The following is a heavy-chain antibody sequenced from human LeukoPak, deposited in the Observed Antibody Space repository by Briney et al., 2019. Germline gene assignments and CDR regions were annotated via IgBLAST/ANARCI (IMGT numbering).Heavy chain of an antibody. CDR2: IYYSGSP. CDR1: DVSIRSAGYS. Sequence: PSETLSLTCGVSDVSIRSAGYSFYWIRQHPGKGLEWIGHIYYSGSPSYNPSLKSRVTISMDTSKNHFSLNLTSVTAADTAVYYCARDGATGVFETWGQGTPVAVSS. CDR3: ARDGATGVFET. D-gene: IGHD3-3*01. V-gene: IGHV4-31*11. J-gene: IGHJ5*02.